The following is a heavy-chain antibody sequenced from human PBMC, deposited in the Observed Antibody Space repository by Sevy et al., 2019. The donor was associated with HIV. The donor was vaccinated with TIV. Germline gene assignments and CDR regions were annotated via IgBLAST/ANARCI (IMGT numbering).Heavy chain of an antibody. CDR2: ISSSGGST. CDR1: GFTFSAYA. V-gene: IGHV3-23*01. J-gene: IGHJ1*01. Sequence: GGCLRLSCAASGFTFSAYAMSWVRQAPGKGLEWVSCISSSGGSTYYSDSVKGRFSSSRDTSKNTLYLQMNSLRAEDTAGYYCATLRGGLYGSGYFQNWGQGTQVTVSS. D-gene: IGHD3-10*01. CDR3: ATLRGGLYGSGYFQN.